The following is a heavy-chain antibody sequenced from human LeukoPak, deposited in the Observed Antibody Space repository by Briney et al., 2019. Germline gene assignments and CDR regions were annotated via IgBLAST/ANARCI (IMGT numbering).Heavy chain of an antibody. V-gene: IGHV3-48*03. CDR1: GFTFSTYE. J-gene: IGHJ4*02. CDR3: ASQRYDILTGYEDY. Sequence: GGSLRLSCAASGFTFSTYEMNWVRQAPGKGLEWVSYISNSGSTLYYVDSVKGRFTISRDNAKNSLHLQMNSLRAEDTAVYYCASQRYDILTGYEDYWGQGTLVTVSS. D-gene: IGHD3-9*01. CDR2: ISNSGSTL.